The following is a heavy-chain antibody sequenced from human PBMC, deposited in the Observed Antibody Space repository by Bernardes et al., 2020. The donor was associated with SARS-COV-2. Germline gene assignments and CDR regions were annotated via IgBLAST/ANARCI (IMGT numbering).Heavy chain of an antibody. CDR1: GGSINNYY. CDR3: ARGPWFGDGSDTFNM. CDR2: IYYSGST. J-gene: IGHJ3*02. D-gene: IGHD3-10*01. Sequence: SETLSLTCTVSGGSINNYYWSWIRQPPGKGLEWIGYIYYSGSTNYNPSLKRRVTISFDTSSNQVYLNLSSVAAADTAVYYCARGPWFGDGSDTFNMWGQGTMVTVSS. V-gene: IGHV4-59*01.